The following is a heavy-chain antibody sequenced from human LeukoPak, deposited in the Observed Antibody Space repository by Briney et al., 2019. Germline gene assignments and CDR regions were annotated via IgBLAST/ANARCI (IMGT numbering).Heavy chain of an antibody. D-gene: IGHD4-17*01. V-gene: IGHV3-30*18. CDR3: ANRYGDFDY. Sequence: GGSLRLSCAASGFTFSSYGMHWVRQAPGKGLEWVAVISYDGSNKYYADSVKGRFTISRDNSKNTLYLQMNSLRAEDTAVYYCANRYGDFDYWGQGTLVTVSS. J-gene: IGHJ4*02. CDR1: GFTFSSYG. CDR2: ISYDGSNK.